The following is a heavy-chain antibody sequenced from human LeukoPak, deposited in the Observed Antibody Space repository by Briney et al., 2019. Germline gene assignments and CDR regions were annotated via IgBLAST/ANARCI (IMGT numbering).Heavy chain of an antibody. CDR1: GGSISSYY. Sequence: PSETLSLTCTVSGGSISSYYWSWIRQPPGKGLELIGYIYYSGSTNYNPSLKSRVTISVDTSKNQFSLKLSSVTAADTAVYYCARDGGEGGATFDYWGQGTLVTVSS. D-gene: IGHD1-26*01. CDR3: ARDGGEGGATFDY. J-gene: IGHJ4*02. CDR2: IYYSGST. V-gene: IGHV4-59*01.